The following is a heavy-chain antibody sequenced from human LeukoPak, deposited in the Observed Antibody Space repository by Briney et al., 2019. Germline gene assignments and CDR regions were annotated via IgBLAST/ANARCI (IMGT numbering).Heavy chain of an antibody. CDR3: AKDESRYYYGSGSLPDY. V-gene: IGHV3-30*02. CDR2: IRYDGSNK. J-gene: IGHJ4*02. CDR1: GFTFSSYG. D-gene: IGHD3-10*01. Sequence: GGSLRLSCAASGFTFSSYGMHWVRQAPGKGLEGAAYIRYDGSNKYYADSVKGRFTISRDNSKNTLYLQMNSLRAEDTAVYYCAKDESRYYYGSGSLPDYWGQGTLVTVSS.